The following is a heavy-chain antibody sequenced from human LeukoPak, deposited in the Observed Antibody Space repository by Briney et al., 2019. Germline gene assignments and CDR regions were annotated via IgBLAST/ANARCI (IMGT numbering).Heavy chain of an antibody. CDR3: ARDPDWGEVGT. Sequence: PGGSLRLSCAASGFTFSSNGMYWVRQAPGKGLEWVAVISYDGSNKYYADSVKGRFTISRDNSKNTLYLQMNSLRAEDTAVYYCARDPDWGEVGTWGQGTLVTVSS. D-gene: IGHD7-27*01. CDR1: GFTFSSNG. CDR2: ISYDGSNK. J-gene: IGHJ4*02. V-gene: IGHV3-30*19.